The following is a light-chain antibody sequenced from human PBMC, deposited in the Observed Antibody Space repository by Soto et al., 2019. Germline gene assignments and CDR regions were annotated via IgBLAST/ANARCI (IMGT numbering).Light chain of an antibody. Sequence: DIQMTQSPSTLSGSVGDRVTITCRASQTISSWLAWYQQKPGKAPKLLIYKASTLKSGVPSRFSGSGSGPEFTLTISSLQPDDFATYYCQHYHSYSEAFGQGTKVELK. CDR2: KAS. V-gene: IGKV1-5*03. CDR1: QTISSW. J-gene: IGKJ1*01. CDR3: QHYHSYSEA.